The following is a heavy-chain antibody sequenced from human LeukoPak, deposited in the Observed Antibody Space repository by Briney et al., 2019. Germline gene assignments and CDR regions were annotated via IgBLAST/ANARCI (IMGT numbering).Heavy chain of an antibody. CDR3: ARWGLYVWGSYRDDSMDY. V-gene: IGHV5-51*01. D-gene: IGHD3-16*02. J-gene: IGHJ4*02. CDR1: GYSFTTYW. Sequence: GESLKISCKGSGYSFTTYWIGWVRQMPGKGLEWMGIIFPGDSDIAYSPSFQGHVTIYADKYIITAYLQWRSLTASDHSMCYRARWGLYVWGSYRDDSMDYWGQGTLVTVSS. CDR2: IFPGDSDI.